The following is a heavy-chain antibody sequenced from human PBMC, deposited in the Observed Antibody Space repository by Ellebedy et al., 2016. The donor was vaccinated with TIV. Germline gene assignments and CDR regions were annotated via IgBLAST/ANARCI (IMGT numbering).Heavy chain of an antibody. CDR2: IYQDGSFQ. CDR1: GFSFRSYW. J-gene: IGHJ5*02. V-gene: IGHV3-7*01. CDR3: ARRGSYGDYAVQINSWLDT. D-gene: IGHD4-17*01. Sequence: GESLKISCAASGFSFRSYWMSWVRQAPGKGLEWVANIYQDGSFQYYLDSVKGRFTISRDNANKSLFLQMNSLRVEDTAVYYCARRGSYGDYAVQINSWLDTWGRGTLVAVSS.